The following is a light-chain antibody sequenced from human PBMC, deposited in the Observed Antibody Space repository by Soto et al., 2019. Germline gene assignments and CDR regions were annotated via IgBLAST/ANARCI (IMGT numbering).Light chain of an antibody. V-gene: IGLV2-14*01. Sequence: QSALTQPASVSGSPGQSITISCTGTSSDVGLYNYVSWYQQHPGKAPKLMIYDVNNRPSGISNRFSGSKSGNTASLTISGLQAEDEADYHCSSYRSSNTVVFGGGTKLTVL. CDR3: SSYRSSNTVV. CDR2: DVN. J-gene: IGLJ2*01. CDR1: SSDVGLYNY.